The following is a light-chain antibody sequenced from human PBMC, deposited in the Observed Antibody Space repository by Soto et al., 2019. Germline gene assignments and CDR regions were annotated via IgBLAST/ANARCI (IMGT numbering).Light chain of an antibody. V-gene: IGLV2-23*02. Sequence: QSVLTQPASVSGAPGQSIAISRTGTSSDVGGYNLVSWDQQFPGKAPKAVIHEVTKRPAGVSNRCSGAKSGNTASLTISGQQAEDEDDYDCCSYGSGSTLVFGGGTKVTV. CDR1: SSDVGGYNL. J-gene: IGLJ3*02. CDR3: CSYGSGSTLV. CDR2: EVT.